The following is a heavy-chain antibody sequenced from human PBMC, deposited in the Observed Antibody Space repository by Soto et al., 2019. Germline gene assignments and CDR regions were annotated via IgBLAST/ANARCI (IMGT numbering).Heavy chain of an antibody. Sequence: VPLQESGPGLVKPSETLSVTCCVSGASVSGDSHYWSWTRQSPGKDQEWIGFIYYSGSTNYNPSLKRRVTIEVDTSKNQCSLRVRSLTAAASAVCFCSRDPLEYSSLYFFVQWGQGTLVTVSS. D-gene: IGHD6-6*01. V-gene: IGHV4-61*01. CDR3: SRDPLEYSSLYFFVQ. CDR2: IYYSGST. J-gene: IGHJ4*02. CDR1: GASVSGDSHY.